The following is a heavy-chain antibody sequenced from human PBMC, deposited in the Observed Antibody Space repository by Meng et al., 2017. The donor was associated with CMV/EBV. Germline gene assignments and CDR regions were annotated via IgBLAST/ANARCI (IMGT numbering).Heavy chain of an antibody. CDR3: SRDSCVWYPHIDF. D-gene: IGHD6-19*01. CDR2: IYTSGST. J-gene: IGHJ4*02. CDR1: GGSISIYY. Sequence: VHLHEPGPGPLNPSETLSLPCTVSGGSISIYYRSWIRQPAGKGLAWIGRIYTSGSTNYNPSLKSRVTMSVDTSKNQFSLNLSSVTGADTAVYYWSRDSCVWYPHIDFWGQRTLVTVSS. V-gene: IGHV4-4*07.